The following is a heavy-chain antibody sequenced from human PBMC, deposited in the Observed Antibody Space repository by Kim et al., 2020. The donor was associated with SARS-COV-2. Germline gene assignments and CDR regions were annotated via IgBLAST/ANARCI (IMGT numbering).Heavy chain of an antibody. J-gene: IGHJ6*02. CDR1: GYTFTSYD. V-gene: IGHV1-8*01. CDR3: ARGLQEYSSSWYGSGYYYYGMDV. D-gene: IGHD6-13*01. Sequence: ASVKVSCKASGYTFTSYDINWVRQATGQGLEWMGWMNPNSGNTGYAQKFQGRVTMTRNTSISTAYMELSSLRSEDTAVYYCARGLQEYSSSWYGSGYYYYGMDVWGQGTTVTVSS. CDR2: MNPNSGNT.